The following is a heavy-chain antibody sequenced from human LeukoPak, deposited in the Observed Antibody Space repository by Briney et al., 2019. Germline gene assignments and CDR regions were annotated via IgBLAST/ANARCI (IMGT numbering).Heavy chain of an antibody. CDR3: ARKKKATAYYFDY. Sequence: SQTLSLTCAVSGGSISSGGYSWSWIRQPPGKGLEWIGEINHSGSTNYNPSLKSRVTISVDTSKNQFSLKLSSVTAADTAVYYCARKKKATAYYFDYWGQGTLVTVSS. D-gene: IGHD5-24*01. CDR1: GGSISSGGYS. J-gene: IGHJ4*02. CDR2: INHSGST. V-gene: IGHV4-30-2*01.